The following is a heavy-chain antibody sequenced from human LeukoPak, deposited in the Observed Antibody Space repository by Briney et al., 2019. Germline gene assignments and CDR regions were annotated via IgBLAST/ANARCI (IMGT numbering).Heavy chain of an antibody. J-gene: IGHJ4*02. V-gene: IGHV4-59*08. CDR3: ARHPPPVAGTTFDY. CDR2: IYYSGST. D-gene: IGHD6-19*01. CDR1: GGSISSYY. Sequence: SETLSLTCTVSGGSISSYYWSWLRQPPGKGLEWIGYIYYSGSTNYNPSLKSRVTISVDTSKNQFSLKLSSVTAADTAVYYCARHPPPVAGTTFDYWGQGTLVTVSS.